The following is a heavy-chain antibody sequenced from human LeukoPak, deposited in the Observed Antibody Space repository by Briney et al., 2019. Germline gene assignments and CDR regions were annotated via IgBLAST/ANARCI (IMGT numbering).Heavy chain of an antibody. D-gene: IGHD6-6*01. J-gene: IGHJ4*02. CDR1: GFTFSDYY. CDR2: ISSSGSTI. V-gene: IGHV3-11*01. Sequence: GGSLRLSCAASGFTFSDYYMSWIRQAPGKGLEGVSYISSSGSTIYYADSVKGRFTISRDNAKNSLFLQMNSLRAEDTAVYYCARDSPAEPSNYWGQGTLVTVSS. CDR3: ARDSPAEPSNY.